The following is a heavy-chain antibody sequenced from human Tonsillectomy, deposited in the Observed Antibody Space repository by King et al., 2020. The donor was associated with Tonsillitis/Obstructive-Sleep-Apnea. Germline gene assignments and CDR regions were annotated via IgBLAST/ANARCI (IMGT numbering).Heavy chain of an antibody. CDR2: IYYSGST. Sequence: QLQLQESGPVLVKPSQTLSLTCTVSGGSISSGDYYWSWIRQHPGKGLEWIGYIYYSGSTYYNPSLKSRVTISVDTSKNQFSLKLSSVTAADTAVYYCARGGPWAYYFDYWGQGTLVTVSS. J-gene: IGHJ4*02. D-gene: IGHD7-27*01. CDR1: GGSISSGDYY. V-gene: IGHV4-31*03. CDR3: ARGGPWAYYFDY.